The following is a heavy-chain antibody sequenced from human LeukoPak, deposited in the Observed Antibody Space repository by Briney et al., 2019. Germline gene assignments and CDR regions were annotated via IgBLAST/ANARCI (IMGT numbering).Heavy chain of an antibody. D-gene: IGHD3-10*01. V-gene: IGHV3-74*01. CDR2: IKSDGSAP. CDR1: GFTFDDCA. CDR3: AKGYYGSGSYGWFDY. Sequence: GGSLRLSCAASGFTFDDCAMHWVRQAPGKGLVWVSRIKSDGSAPSYADSVKGRFTISRDNGRNTLFLQMNSLRAEDTAVYYCAKGYYGSGSYGWFDYWGQGTLVTVSS. J-gene: IGHJ4*02.